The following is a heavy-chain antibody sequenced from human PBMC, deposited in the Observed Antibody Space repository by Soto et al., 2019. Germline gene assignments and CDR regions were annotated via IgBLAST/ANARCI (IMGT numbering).Heavy chain of an antibody. J-gene: IGHJ3*02. CDR2: ISGSGGGGST. CDR1: GFTFSSYS. Sequence: GGSLRLSCVASGFTFSSYSMSWVRQAPGKGLEWVSGISGSGGGGSTYYADSVKGRFTISRDNSKNTVFLQMNSLRAEDTAEFYCAKGYFSHAFDIWGQGTLVTVSS. V-gene: IGHV3-23*01. CDR3: AKGYFSHAFDI. D-gene: IGHD6-13*01.